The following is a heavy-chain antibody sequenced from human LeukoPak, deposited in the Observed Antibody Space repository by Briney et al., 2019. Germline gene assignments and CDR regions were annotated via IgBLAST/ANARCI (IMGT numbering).Heavy chain of an antibody. J-gene: IGHJ2*01. CDR2: ISAYNGNT. Sequence: ASVKVSCKASGYTFTSYGISWVRQAPGQGLEWMGWISAYNGNTNYAQKLQGRVTMTTDTSTSTAYMELRSLRSDDTAVYYCARDHWTGTTNWYFDLWGRGTLVTVSS. D-gene: IGHD1-7*01. V-gene: IGHV1-18*01. CDR1: GYTFTSYG. CDR3: ARDHWTGTTNWYFDL.